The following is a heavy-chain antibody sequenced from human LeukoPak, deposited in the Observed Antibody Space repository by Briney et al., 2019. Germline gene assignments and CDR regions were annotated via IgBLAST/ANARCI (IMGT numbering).Heavy chain of an antibody. CDR1: GFTFSSYA. J-gene: IGHJ4*02. V-gene: IGHV3-23*01. CDR3: AKEEGYSSGWSGYYFDY. D-gene: IGHD6-19*01. Sequence: PGRSLRLSCAASGFTFSSYAMSWVRQAPGKGLEWVSAISGSGGSTYYADSVKGRFTISRDNSKNTLYLQMNSLRAEDTAVYYCAKEEGYSSGWSGYYFDYWGQGTLVTVSS. CDR2: ISGSGGST.